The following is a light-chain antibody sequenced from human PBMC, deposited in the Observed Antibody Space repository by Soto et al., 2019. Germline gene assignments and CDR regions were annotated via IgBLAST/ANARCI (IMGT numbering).Light chain of an antibody. CDR3: QQHSHWPPWT. V-gene: IGKV3-11*01. CDR2: GAS. Sequence: EVVLTQSPATLSLSPGERATLSCRASENVRTFVDWYQQKPGQAPRLLIYGASNRATGSPARFSGSGSGTDFTLTISDLEPEDFAVYYCQQHSHWPPWTFGQGTRVE. J-gene: IGKJ1*01. CDR1: ENVRTF.